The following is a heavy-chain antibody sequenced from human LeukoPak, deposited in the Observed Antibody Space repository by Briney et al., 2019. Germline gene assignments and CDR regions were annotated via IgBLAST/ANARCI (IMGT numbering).Heavy chain of an antibody. CDR1: GFTFSSYA. J-gene: IGHJ6*03. CDR3: AKDRLPDDYYYYYMDV. Sequence: GGSLRLSCAASGFTFSSYAMSWVRQAPGKGLEWVSAISGSGGSTYYADSVKGRFTISRDNSKNTLYLQMNSLRAEDTAVYYCAKDRLPDDYYYYYMDVWGKGTTVTVSS. CDR2: ISGSGGST. D-gene: IGHD4-11*01. V-gene: IGHV3-23*01.